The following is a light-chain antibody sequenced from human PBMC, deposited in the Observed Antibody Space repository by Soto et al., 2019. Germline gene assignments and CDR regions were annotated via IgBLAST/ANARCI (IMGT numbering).Light chain of an antibody. CDR2: DVT. CDR1: SSDVGGYDY. Sequence: QSALTQPPSASGSPGQSVAISCTGTSSDVGGYDYVSWYQQHPGKAPKLMIYDVTKRPSGVPDRFSGSKSGNTASLTVSGLQAEDEADYYYSSYAGTHIVFGTGTKVTVL. J-gene: IGLJ1*01. CDR3: SSYAGTHIV. V-gene: IGLV2-8*01.